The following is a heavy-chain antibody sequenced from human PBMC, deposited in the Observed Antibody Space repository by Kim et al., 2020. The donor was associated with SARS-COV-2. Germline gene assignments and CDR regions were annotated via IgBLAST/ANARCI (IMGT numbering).Heavy chain of an antibody. J-gene: IGHJ5*02. D-gene: IGHD3-9*01. V-gene: IGHV3-23*01. CDR3: AKCPTGYCVGWFDP. Sequence: ADPGEGRFTNPRDNAKNTLYLQMNSLRAEDTAVYYCAKCPTGYCVGWFDPWGQGTLVTVSS.